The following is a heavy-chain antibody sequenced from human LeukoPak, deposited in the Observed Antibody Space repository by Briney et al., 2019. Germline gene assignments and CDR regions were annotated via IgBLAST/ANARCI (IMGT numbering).Heavy chain of an antibody. V-gene: IGHV4-61*02. CDR1: GGSISSGSYD. Sequence: SKTLSLTCTVSGGSISSGSYDWSWIRQPAGKGLEWIGRIYTSGSTNYNPSLKSRVTISVDTSKNQFSLKLSSVTAAETAVYYCAREAKWLAPNDAFDIWGQGTMVTVSS. CDR2: IYTSGST. D-gene: IGHD6-19*01. J-gene: IGHJ3*02. CDR3: AREAKWLAPNDAFDI.